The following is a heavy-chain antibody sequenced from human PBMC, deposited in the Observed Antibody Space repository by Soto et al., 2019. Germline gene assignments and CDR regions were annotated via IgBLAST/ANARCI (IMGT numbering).Heavy chain of an antibody. Sequence: GASVKVSCKASGYTFTSYGISWVRQAPGQGLEWMGWISAYNGNTNYAQKLQGRVTMTTDTSTSTAYMELRSLRSDDTAVYYCARDDFWSGQSLSRRPYNWFDPWGQGTLVTVSS. V-gene: IGHV1-18*04. CDR3: ARDDFWSGQSLSRRPYNWFDP. CDR2: ISAYNGNT. D-gene: IGHD3-3*01. CDR1: GYTFTSYG. J-gene: IGHJ5*02.